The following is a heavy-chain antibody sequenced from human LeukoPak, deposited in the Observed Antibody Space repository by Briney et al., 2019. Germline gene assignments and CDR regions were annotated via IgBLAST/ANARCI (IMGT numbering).Heavy chain of an antibody. CDR2: ISNDSSYI. D-gene: IGHD4-17*01. CDR1: GFTFSSCS. J-gene: IGHJ6*03. Sequence: GGSLRLSCAASGFTFSSCSMNWVRQAPGKGLEWVSAISNDSSYIYYADSVRGRFTISRDNAKNSLYLQMSSLRAEDTAVYYCARIRDFGASYHYFCMDVWGKGTTVTVSS. CDR3: ARIRDFGASYHYFCMDV. V-gene: IGHV3-21*01.